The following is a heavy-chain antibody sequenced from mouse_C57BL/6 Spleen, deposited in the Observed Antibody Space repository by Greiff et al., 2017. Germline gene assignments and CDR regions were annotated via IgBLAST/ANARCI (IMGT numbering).Heavy chain of an antibody. Sequence: VQLQQSGPELVKPGASVKIPCKASGYTFTDYNMDWVKQSPGKSLEWIGDINPNNGGTIYNQKFKGKATLTVDKSSSTAYMELRSLTSEDTAVYYCARGGGSYWYFDVWGTGTTVTVSS. CDR1: GYTFTDYN. V-gene: IGHV1-18*01. CDR3: ARGGGSYWYFDV. J-gene: IGHJ1*03. CDR2: INPNNGGT.